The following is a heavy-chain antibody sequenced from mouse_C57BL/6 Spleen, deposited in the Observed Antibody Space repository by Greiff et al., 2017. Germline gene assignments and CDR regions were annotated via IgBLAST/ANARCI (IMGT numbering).Heavy chain of an antibody. CDR2: IYPGDGDT. J-gene: IGHJ4*01. CDR1: GYAFSSYW. V-gene: IGHV1-80*01. D-gene: IGHD2-2*01. Sequence: QVQLKESGAELVKPGASVKISCKASGYAFSSYWMNWVKQRPGKGLEWIGQIYPGDGDTNYNGKFKGKATLTADKSSSTAYMQLSSLTSEDSAVYFCARSHGYDVGYYAMDYWGQGTSVTVSS. CDR3: ARSHGYDVGYYAMDY.